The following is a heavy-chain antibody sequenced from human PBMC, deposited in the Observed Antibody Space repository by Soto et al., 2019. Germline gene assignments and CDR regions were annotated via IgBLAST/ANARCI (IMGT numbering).Heavy chain of an antibody. CDR1: GFTFSSYA. CDR3: VKQASRSGWYIGRY. CDR2: ISSNGGST. J-gene: IGHJ4*02. Sequence: PGGSLRLSCSASGFTFSSYAMHWVRQPQGKGLEYVSAISSNGGSTYYADSAKGRFTISRDNSKNTLYLQMSSLRAEDTAVYYCVKQASRSGWYIGRYWGQGTLVTVSS. V-gene: IGHV3-64D*06. D-gene: IGHD6-19*01.